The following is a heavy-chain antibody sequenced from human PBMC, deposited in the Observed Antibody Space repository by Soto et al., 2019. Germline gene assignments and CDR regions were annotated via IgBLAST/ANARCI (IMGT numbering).Heavy chain of an antibody. J-gene: IGHJ5*02. D-gene: IGHD3-10*01. Sequence: GGSLRLSCAASGFTFSSYAMHWVRQAPGKGLEWVAVISYDGSNKYYADSVKGRFTISRDNSKNTLYLQMNSLRAEDTAVYYCARDSAYYYGSGSYLGFDPWGQGTLVTVYS. CDR2: ISYDGSNK. CDR1: GFTFSSYA. CDR3: ARDSAYYYGSGSYLGFDP. V-gene: IGHV3-30-3*01.